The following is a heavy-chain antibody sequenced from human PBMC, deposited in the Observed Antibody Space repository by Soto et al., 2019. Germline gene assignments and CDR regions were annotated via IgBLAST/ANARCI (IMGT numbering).Heavy chain of an antibody. CDR1: GFTFSSYS. D-gene: IGHD5-18*01. V-gene: IGHV3-48*02. CDR2: ISRSSSTI. CDR3: ARELWPSDY. J-gene: IGHJ4*02. Sequence: GGSLRLSCAASGFTFSSYSMNWVRQAPGKGLEWVSYISRSSSTIYYADSVKGRFTMYRDNVKNSLNLLKNSLRDEDTAVYYCARELWPSDYWGQGT.